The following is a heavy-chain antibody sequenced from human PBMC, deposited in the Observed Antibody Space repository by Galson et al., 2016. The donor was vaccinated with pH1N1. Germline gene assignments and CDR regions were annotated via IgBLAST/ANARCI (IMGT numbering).Heavy chain of an antibody. D-gene: IGHD6-13*01. V-gene: IGHV3-7*01. CDR2: LKPDGSDK. J-gene: IGHJ4*02. CDR3: ARNGVTAAEDY. CDR1: GFTFSNYW. Sequence: SLRLSCAASGFTFSNYWMTWVRQAPGKGLEWVANLKPDGSDKYYVDSVKGRFTISRDNAKNSLYLQMNSLKADDTALYYGARNGVTAAEDYWGQGTLVTVSS.